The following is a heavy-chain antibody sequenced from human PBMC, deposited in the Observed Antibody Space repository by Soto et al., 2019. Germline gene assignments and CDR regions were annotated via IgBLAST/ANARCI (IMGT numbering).Heavy chain of an antibody. J-gene: IGHJ3*02. CDR3: TSKFGQLLADAFDI. CDR1: GDSISRSYW. D-gene: IGHD3-10*01. Sequence: QVQLQESGPGLVKPSGTLSLTCAVSGDSISRSYWWSWVRQLPGKGLEWIGEIYHSGSTIYNPSRQCRVTLSVDKSKNEFSLKMSSVTDADTAVYYCTSKFGQLLADAFDIWGQGTMVTVSS. V-gene: IGHV4-4*02. CDR2: IYHSGST.